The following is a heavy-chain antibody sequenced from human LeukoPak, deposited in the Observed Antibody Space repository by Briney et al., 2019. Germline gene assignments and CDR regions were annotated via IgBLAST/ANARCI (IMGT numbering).Heavy chain of an antibody. CDR2: IYYSGST. Sequence: SETLSLTCTVSGGSISSGGYYWSWIRQHPGKGLEWIGYIYYSGSTYYNPSLKSRVTISVDTSKNQFSLKLSSVTAADTAVYYCATKDGGYDFWSGPSTFDYWGQGTLVTVSS. CDR3: ATKDGGYDFWSGPSTFDY. D-gene: IGHD3-3*01. J-gene: IGHJ4*02. CDR1: GGSISSGGYY. V-gene: IGHV4-31*03.